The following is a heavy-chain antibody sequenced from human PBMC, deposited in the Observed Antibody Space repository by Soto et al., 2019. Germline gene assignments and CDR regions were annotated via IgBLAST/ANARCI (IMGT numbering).Heavy chain of an antibody. Sequence: GGSLRLSCAASGFTFSSYGMHWVRQAPGKGLEWVAVISYYGSNKYYADSVKGRFTISRDNSKDTLYLQMNSLRAEDTAVYYCAPAQAPMIMFDYWGQGTLVTVSS. CDR3: APAQAPMIMFDY. J-gene: IGHJ4*02. CDR1: GFTFSSYG. D-gene: IGHD3-22*01. V-gene: IGHV3-30*03. CDR2: ISYYGSNK.